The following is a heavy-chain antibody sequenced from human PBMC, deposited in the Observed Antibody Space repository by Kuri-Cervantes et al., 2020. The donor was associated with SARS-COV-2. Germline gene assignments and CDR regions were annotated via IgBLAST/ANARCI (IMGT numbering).Heavy chain of an antibody. J-gene: IGHJ6*02. D-gene: IGHD4-17*01. Sequence: SLKISCAASGFTFGSYEMKWVRQAPGKGLEWVATISYDGSNQYYGDSVKGRFTFSRDNSKNRMYLQMDSLRSEDTAVYFCARRATVSYYAFDVWGPGTTVTVSS. CDR1: GFTFGSYE. CDR2: ISYDGSNQ. V-gene: IGHV3-30*03. CDR3: ARRATVSYYAFDV.